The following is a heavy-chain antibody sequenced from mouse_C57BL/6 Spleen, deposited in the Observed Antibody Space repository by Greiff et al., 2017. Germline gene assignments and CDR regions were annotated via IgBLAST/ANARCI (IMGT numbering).Heavy chain of an antibody. Sequence: VQLQQSGAELVKPGASVKLSCKASGYTFTSYWMHWVKQRPGRGLEWIGRSDPNSGGTKYNEKFKSKATLTVDKPSSTAYMQLSSLTSEDSAVYYGARYVDNYDRNYYAKGYWGQGASVTVSS. V-gene: IGHV1-72*01. J-gene: IGHJ4*01. CDR2: SDPNSGGT. CDR3: ARYVDNYDRNYYAKGY. D-gene: IGHD1-1*01. CDR1: GYTFTSYW.